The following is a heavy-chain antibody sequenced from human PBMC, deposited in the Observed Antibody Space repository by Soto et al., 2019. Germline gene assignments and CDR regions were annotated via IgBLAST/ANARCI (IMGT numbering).Heavy chain of an antibody. CDR3: VKGPPRIPAGYFDY. V-gene: IGHV3-64D*08. CDR1: GFTFSSFA. Sequence: AGGSLRLSCSASGFTFSSFAMHWVRQAPGKGLEYVSAISSNGGSTYYADSVKGRFTISRDNSKNTLYLQMSSLRAEDTAVYYCVKGPPRIPAGYFDYWGQGTLVTVSS. D-gene: IGHD2-15*01. J-gene: IGHJ4*02. CDR2: ISSNGGST.